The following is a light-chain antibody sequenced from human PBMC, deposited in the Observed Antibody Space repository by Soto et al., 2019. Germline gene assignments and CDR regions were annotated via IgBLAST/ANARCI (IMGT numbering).Light chain of an antibody. CDR1: QSVSSN. Sequence: EIGRPQSPATLSVSPGERATLSCRASQSVSSNLAWYQQKPAQAPRLLTYGASTRATGIPARFSGSGSGTEFTLTISSLQSEDFAVYYCPQYNNWPLTFGGGTKVDIK. CDR2: GAS. J-gene: IGKJ4*01. V-gene: IGKV3-15*01. CDR3: PQYNNWPLT.